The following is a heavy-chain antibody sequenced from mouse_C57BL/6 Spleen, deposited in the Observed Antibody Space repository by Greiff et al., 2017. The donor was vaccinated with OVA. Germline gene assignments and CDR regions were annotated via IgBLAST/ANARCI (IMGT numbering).Heavy chain of an antibody. Sequence: EVQRVESGGGLVKPGGSLKLSCAASGFTFSDYGMHWVRQAPEKGLEWVAYISSGSSTIYYADTVKGRFTISRDNAKNTLFLQMTSLRSEDTAMYDCARRGDYDVVYAMDYWGQGTSVTVSS. D-gene: IGHD2-4*01. CDR1: GFTFSDYG. V-gene: IGHV5-17*01. CDR2: ISSGSSTI. CDR3: ARRGDYDVVYAMDY. J-gene: IGHJ4*01.